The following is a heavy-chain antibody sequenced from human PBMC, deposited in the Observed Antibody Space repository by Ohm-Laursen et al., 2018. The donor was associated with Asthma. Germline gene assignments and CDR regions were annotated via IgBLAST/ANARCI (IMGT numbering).Heavy chain of an antibody. CDR2: ISWNSGSI. D-gene: IGHD6-13*01. CDR3: AKDRSSPQESDAFDI. J-gene: IGHJ3*02. CDR1: GFTFDDYA. Sequence: SLSLSCAASGFTFDDYAMHWVRHAPGKGLEWVSGISWNSGSIGYADSVKGRFTISRDNAKNSLYLQMNSLRAEDTALYYCAKDRSSPQESDAFDIWGQGTMVTVSS. V-gene: IGHV3-9*01.